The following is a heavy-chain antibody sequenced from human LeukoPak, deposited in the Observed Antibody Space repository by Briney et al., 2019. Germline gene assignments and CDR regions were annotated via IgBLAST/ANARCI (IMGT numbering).Heavy chain of an antibody. CDR3: ARSRGATYYYYGMDV. V-gene: IGHV1-18*01. CDR2: ISAYNGNT. D-gene: IGHD3-10*01. J-gene: IGHJ6*02. Sequence: ASVKVSCKASGYTFTSYGISWVRQAPGQGLEWMGWISAYNGNTNYAQKLQGRVTMTTDTSTSTAYMELRSLRSDDTAVYYCARSRGATYYYYGMDVWGQGTTVTVSS. CDR1: GYTFTSYG.